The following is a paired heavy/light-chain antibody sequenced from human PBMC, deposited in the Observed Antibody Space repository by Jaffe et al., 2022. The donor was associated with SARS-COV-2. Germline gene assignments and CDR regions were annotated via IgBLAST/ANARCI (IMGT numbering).Light chain of an antibody. J-gene: IGKJ1*01. CDR2: GAS. CDR1: QSVSSS. CDR3: QQYNNWPPGT. Sequence: EIVMTQSPVTLSVSPGERATLSCRASQSVSSSLGWYQQKPGQAPRLLIYGASTRATGIPPRFSGSGSGTEFTLTISSLQSEDFAVYYCQQYNNWPPGTFGQGTKVEIK. V-gene: IGKV3-15*01.
Heavy chain of an antibody. CDR3: AKGSEGSAYSPLDY. CDR1: GFNFNDYA. V-gene: IGHV3-23*01. D-gene: IGHD2-15*01. J-gene: IGHJ4*02. Sequence: EVQLLESGGGLVQPGGSLRLSCAASGFNFNDYAMTWVRQAPGKGLEWVSSISGGGASTYYTDSVKGRFTISRDNSKNTLYLQMNSLRGEDTAVYSCAKGSEGSAYSPLDYWGQGTLVTVSS. CDR2: ISGGGAST.